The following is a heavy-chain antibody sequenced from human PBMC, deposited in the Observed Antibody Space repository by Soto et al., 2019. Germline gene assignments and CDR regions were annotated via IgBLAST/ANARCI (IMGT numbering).Heavy chain of an antibody. V-gene: IGHV3-23*01. Sequence: GGSLRLSCAASGFTFSSYAMSWVRQAPGKGLEWVSAISGSGGSTYYADSVKGRFTISRDNSKNTLYLQMNSLRAEDTAVYYCATSRGGRYYDILTGYYSPPLYFDYWGQGTLVTVSS. CDR3: ATSRGGRYYDILTGYYSPPLYFDY. CDR1: GFTFSSYA. D-gene: IGHD3-9*01. CDR2: ISGSGGST. J-gene: IGHJ4*02.